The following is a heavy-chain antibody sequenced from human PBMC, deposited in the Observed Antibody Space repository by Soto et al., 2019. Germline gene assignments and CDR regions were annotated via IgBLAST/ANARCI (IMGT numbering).Heavy chain of an antibody. CDR3: AIPDALTVAGPYYYYYGMDV. CDR2: ISHSGST. Sequence: SETLSLTCAVYGGSFSGYYWSWIRQPPGKGLEWIGEISHSGSTNYNPSLKRRVTISVDTSKNQFSLKLSSVTAADTAVYYCAIPDALTVAGPYYYYYGMDVWGQGTTVTVSS. J-gene: IGHJ6*02. V-gene: IGHV4-34*01. CDR1: GGSFSGYY. D-gene: IGHD6-19*01.